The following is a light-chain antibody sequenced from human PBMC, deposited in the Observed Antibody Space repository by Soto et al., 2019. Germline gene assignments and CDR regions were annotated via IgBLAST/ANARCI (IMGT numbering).Light chain of an antibody. CDR3: QKYGSAPRT. CDR2: GAS. V-gene: IGKV1-27*01. CDR1: QDINKY. Sequence: IQMTQSPSSLSASVGDRVTITCRASQDINKYVAAYRQKPGKPPALLIYGASTLQSGVPSRFSGSGSGTDFTLTITSLQPEDVATSYCQKYGSAPRTFGPGTKVES. J-gene: IGKJ1*01.